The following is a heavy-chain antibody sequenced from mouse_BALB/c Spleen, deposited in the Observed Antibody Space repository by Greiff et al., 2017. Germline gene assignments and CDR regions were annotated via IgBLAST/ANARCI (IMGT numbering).Heavy chain of an antibody. J-gene: IGHJ1*01. Sequence: QVQLQQSGAELVKPGASVKLSCKASGYTFTSYYMYWVKQRPGQGLEWIEEINPSNGGTNFNEKFKSKATLTVDKSSSTAYMQLSSLTSEDSAVYYCTRGGDFDVWGAGTTVTVSS. CDR1: GYTFTSYY. CDR3: TRGGDFDV. V-gene: IGHV1S81*02. CDR2: INPSNGGT.